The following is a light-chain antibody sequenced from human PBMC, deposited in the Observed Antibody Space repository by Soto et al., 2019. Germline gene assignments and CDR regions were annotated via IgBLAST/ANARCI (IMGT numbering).Light chain of an antibody. Sequence: EVVLTLSPGTVSLSPGERATLSCKSSQNVDSNYLARYQQKPGQSPRLLIYDVSIRATGVPARFSGTGSETDFTLTISGLQSEDSAVYFCQQYNNWPFSFGQGTRLEIK. J-gene: IGKJ5*01. CDR3: QQYNNWPFS. V-gene: IGKV3-15*01. CDR1: QNVDSN. CDR2: DVS.